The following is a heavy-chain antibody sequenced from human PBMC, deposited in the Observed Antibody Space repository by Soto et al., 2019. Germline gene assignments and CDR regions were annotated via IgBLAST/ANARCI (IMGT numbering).Heavy chain of an antibody. D-gene: IGHD6-13*01. CDR2: IYHTGIT. CDR1: GFSISNNNW. CDR3: ARCSSSGLYYCFGMDV. V-gene: IGHV4-4*02. J-gene: IGHJ6*02. Sequence: SETLSLTCAVSGFSISNNNWWTWVRQPPGKGLEWVGDIYHTGITNYSPSLKSRVTISVDNSKNQFSLRLTSVTAADTAVYYCARCSSSGLYYCFGMDVWGQGTTVTVSS.